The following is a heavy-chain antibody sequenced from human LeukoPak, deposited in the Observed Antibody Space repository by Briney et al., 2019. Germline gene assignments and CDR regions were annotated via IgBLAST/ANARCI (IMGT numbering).Heavy chain of an antibody. CDR1: GFTFSSYA. V-gene: IGHV3-23*01. CDR2: ISGSGGST. J-gene: IGHJ4*02. Sequence: PGGSLRLSCAASGFTFSSYAMSWVRQAPGKGLEWVSAISGSGGSTYYADSVKGRFTISRDNSKNTLYLQMNSLRAEDTAVYYCAKDSRYCSSTSFYSASDYWGQGTLVTVSS. CDR3: AKDSRYCSSTSFYSASDY. D-gene: IGHD2-2*01.